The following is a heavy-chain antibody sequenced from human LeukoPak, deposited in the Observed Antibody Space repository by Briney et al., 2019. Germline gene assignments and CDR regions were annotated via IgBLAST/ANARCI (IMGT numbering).Heavy chain of an antibody. D-gene: IGHD4-23*01. V-gene: IGHV3-23*01. CDR1: GFAFSNYA. CDR3: ARGTFYGGNSPFAFDI. J-gene: IGHJ3*02. CDR2: ISGSGDST. Sequence: GGSLRLSCAASGFAFSNYAMTWVRQAPGKGLQWLSGISGSGDSTYYADSVKGRFTISRDNSKNTFCLQMSSLRAEDTAVYYCARGTFYGGNSPFAFDIWGQGTMVTVSS.